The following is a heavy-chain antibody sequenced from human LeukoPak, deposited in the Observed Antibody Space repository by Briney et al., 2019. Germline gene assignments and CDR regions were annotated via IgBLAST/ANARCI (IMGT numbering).Heavy chain of an antibody. CDR3: ARDGSWGDCSFYFYIDV. CDR2: ISASGHYT. D-gene: IGHD3-16*01. J-gene: IGHJ6*03. CDR1: GFTFGNYA. V-gene: IGHV3-23*01. Sequence: PGGSLRLSCEVSGFTFGNYAKSWVRQTPGKGLEWISGISASGHYTYNTESLKGRFTISRDNSKNTVYLQMSNLRVEDTALYYCARDGSWGDCSFYFYIDVWGKGTTVTVSS.